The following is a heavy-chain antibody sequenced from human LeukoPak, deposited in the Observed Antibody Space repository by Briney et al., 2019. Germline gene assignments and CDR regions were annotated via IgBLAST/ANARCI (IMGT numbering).Heavy chain of an antibody. V-gene: IGHV4-39*01. J-gene: IGHJ6*03. Sequence: SETPSLTCTVSGGSISSSSYYWGWIRQPPGKGLEWIGSIYYTGNTYYNPSLKSRVTISVDTSKNQFSLKLSSVTAADTAVYFCARKPGSGSYYLDVWGKGTTVT. CDR1: GGSISSSSYY. CDR3: ARKPGSGSYYLDV. CDR2: IYYTGNT. D-gene: IGHD3-10*01.